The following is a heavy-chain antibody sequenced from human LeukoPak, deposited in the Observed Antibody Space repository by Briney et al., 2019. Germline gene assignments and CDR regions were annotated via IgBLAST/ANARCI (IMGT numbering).Heavy chain of an antibody. CDR2: ISSSSSYT. CDR3: ARGYSSGWSGVDY. D-gene: IGHD6-19*01. J-gene: IGHJ4*02. Sequence: SGGSLRLSCAASGFTFSDFYMTWIRQAPGKGLEWVSYISSSSSYTNYADSVKGRFTISRDNSKNTLYLQMNSLRAEDTAVYYCARGYSSGWSGVDYWGQGTLVTVSS. CDR1: GFTFSDFY. V-gene: IGHV3-11*06.